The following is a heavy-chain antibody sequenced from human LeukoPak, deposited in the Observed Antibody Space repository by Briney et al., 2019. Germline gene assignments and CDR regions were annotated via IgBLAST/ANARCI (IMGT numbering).Heavy chain of an antibody. CDR1: GGSISSGNW. CDR3: ARDLAENSRGHDF. J-gene: IGHJ4*02. V-gene: IGHV4-4*02. CDR2: IYHSGMT. Sequence: PSGTLSLTCAVSGGSISSGNWWSWVRQPPGKGLEWIGEIYHSGMTNYKTSLKSRVTISVDESKNQFSLKLSSVTAADTAVYYCARDLAENSRGHDFWGQGILVIVSS.